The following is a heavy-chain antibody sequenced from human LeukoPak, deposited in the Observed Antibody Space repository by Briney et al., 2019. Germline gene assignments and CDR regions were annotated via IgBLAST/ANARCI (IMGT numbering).Heavy chain of an antibody. D-gene: IGHD6-19*01. V-gene: IGHV1-69*04. Sequence: ASVKVSCKASGYTFTSYAISWVRQAPGQGLEWMGRIIPILGIANYAQKFQGRVTITADKSTSTAYMELSSLRSEDTAVYYCARDSSGLETFDYWGQGTLVTVSS. CDR1: GYTFTSYA. CDR2: IIPILGIA. J-gene: IGHJ4*02. CDR3: ARDSSGLETFDY.